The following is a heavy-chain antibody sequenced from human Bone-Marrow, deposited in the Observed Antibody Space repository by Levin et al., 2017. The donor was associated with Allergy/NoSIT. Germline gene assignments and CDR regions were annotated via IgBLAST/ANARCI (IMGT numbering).Heavy chain of an antibody. CDR1: GFTFTDYW. V-gene: IGHV3-7*01. CDR2: IKYDGSEK. D-gene: IGHD5-18*01. Sequence: PGGSLRLSCAASGFTFTDYWMTWVRQAPGKGLEWVANIKYDGSEKDYVDSVKGRFTISRDNGKNSLYLQMNSLRADDTAVYYCARDEGYGYGYWGQGTLVTVSS. J-gene: IGHJ4*02. CDR3: ARDEGYGYGY.